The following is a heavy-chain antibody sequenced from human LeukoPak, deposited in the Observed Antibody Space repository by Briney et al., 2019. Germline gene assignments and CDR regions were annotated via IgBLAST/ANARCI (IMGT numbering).Heavy chain of an antibody. D-gene: IGHD3-22*01. J-gene: IGHJ3*02. Sequence: ASVKVSCKASGYTFTTYNINWVRQAPGQGLEWMGWISGYNGNTNYAQKLQGRVTMTTDTSTSTAYMELRSLKSDDTAVYYCASLKNYYDSSGYLVTDAFDIWGQGTMVTASS. CDR2: ISGYNGNT. V-gene: IGHV1-18*01. CDR1: GYTFTTYN. CDR3: ASLKNYYDSSGYLVTDAFDI.